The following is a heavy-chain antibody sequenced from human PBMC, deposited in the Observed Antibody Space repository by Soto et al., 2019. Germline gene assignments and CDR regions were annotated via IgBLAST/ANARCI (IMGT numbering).Heavy chain of an antibody. J-gene: IGHJ2*01. CDR3: ASDSSYEPQGGDWYFDI. CDR2: IYHSGST. CDR1: GGSISSGGYS. V-gene: IGHV4-30-2*01. Sequence: QLQLQESGSGLVKPSQTLSLTCAVSGGSISSGGYSWSWIRQPPGKGLEWIGYIYHSGSTYYNPSPEPGPTPSVDCGKNQFSLKRSSVTAADTAVHYCASDSSYEPQGGDWYFDIWGRGTLVTVSS. D-gene: IGHD3-10*01.